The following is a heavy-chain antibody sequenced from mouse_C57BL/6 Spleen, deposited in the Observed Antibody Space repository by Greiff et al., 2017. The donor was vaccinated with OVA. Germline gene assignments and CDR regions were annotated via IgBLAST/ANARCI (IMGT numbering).Heavy chain of an antibody. V-gene: IGHV1-82*01. CDR2: IYPGDGDT. D-gene: IGHD2-4*01. CDR3: AKIYDYDEDWFAY. Sequence: VQLQQSGPELVKPGASVKISCKASGYAFSSSWINWVKQRPGKGLEWIGRIYPGDGDTNYNGKFKGKATLTADKSSSTAYMQLSSLTSEDSAVYFCAKIYDYDEDWFAYWGQGTLVTVSA. CDR1: GYAFSSSW. J-gene: IGHJ3*01.